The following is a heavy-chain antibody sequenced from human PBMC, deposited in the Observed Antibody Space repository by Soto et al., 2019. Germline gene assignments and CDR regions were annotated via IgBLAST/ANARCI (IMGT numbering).Heavy chain of an antibody. CDR3: AKGTSSEFLLSFDD. J-gene: IGHJ4*01. CDR2: ITGSGSHS. V-gene: IGHV3-23*01. D-gene: IGHD3-10*01. Sequence: EVQLLQSGGGLVQPGGSLRLSCMASGFPSSTYGFSTYAMTWVRQPPGKGLEWVSMITGSGSHSYYADSVKGRFTISRDNSRNTLFLQMDSLRADDTAVYFCAKGTSSEFLLSFDDWGHGTLVTVSS. CDR1: GFPSSTYGFSTYA.